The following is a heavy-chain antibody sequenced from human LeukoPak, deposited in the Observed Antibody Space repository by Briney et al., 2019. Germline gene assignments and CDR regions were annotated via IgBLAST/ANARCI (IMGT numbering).Heavy chain of an antibody. CDR3: ARGALRYCSGGSCYAAPTYTDV. Sequence: VASVKVSCKASGYTFTSYGISWARQAPGQGLEWMGWISAYNGNTNYAQKLQGRVTMTTDTSTSTAYMELRSLRSDDTAVYYCARGALRYCSGGSCYAAPTYTDVWGKGTTVTVSS. D-gene: IGHD2-15*01. CDR1: GYTFTSYG. J-gene: IGHJ6*03. CDR2: ISAYNGNT. V-gene: IGHV1-18*01.